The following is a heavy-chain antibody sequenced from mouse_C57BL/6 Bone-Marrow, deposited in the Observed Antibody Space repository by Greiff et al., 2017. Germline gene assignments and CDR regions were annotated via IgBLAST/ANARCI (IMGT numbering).Heavy chain of an antibody. D-gene: IGHD1-1*01. V-gene: IGHV1-61*01. CDR3: AREGFTTVVAPFAY. CDR2: IYPSDSET. Sequence: QVQLQQPGAELVRPGSSVKLSCKASGYTFTSYWMDWVKQRPGQGLEWIGNIYPSDSETHYNQKFKDKAKLTVDKSSSTAYMQLSSLTSEDSAVYYCAREGFTTVVAPFAYWGQGTLGTVAA. CDR1: GYTFTSYW. J-gene: IGHJ3*01.